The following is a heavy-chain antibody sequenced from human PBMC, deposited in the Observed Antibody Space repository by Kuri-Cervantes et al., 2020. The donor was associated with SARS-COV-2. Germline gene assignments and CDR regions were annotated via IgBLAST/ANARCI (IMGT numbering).Heavy chain of an antibody. J-gene: IGHJ6*02. Sequence: ASVKVSCKTSGYTFLGYYIHWVRQAPGQGLEWMGWINPNSGGTNYAQKFQGCVTMTRDTSISTAYMELSSLRSEDTAVYYCARETYSGYDSHYYYYGMDVWGQGTTVTVSS. CDR2: INPNSGGT. CDR1: GYTFLGYY. CDR3: ARETYSGYDSHYYYYGMDV. D-gene: IGHD5-12*01. V-gene: IGHV1-2*04.